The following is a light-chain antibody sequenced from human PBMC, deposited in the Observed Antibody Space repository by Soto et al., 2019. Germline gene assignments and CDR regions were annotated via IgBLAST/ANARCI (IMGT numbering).Light chain of an antibody. J-gene: IGKJ4*01. CDR2: KAS. Sequence: DIQMTQSPSTVSASVGDGVTITCRASRSISSWLAWYQQKPGKAPNLLIYKASSLQRGVPSRFSGSGSGTEFTLTISSLQPDDFASYYCQQYNDYSVTFGGGTKVESK. V-gene: IGKV1-5*03. CDR3: QQYNDYSVT. CDR1: RSISSW.